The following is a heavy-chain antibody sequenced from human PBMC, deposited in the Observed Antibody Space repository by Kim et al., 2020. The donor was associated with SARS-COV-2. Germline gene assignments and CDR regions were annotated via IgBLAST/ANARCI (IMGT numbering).Heavy chain of an antibody. V-gene: IGHV1-18*01. CDR3: ARDGAYYYGSGSYPYYYYGMDV. Sequence: ASVKVSCKASGYTFTSYGISWVRQAPGQGLEWMGWISAYNGNTNYAQKLQGRVTMTTDTSTSTAYMELRSLRSDDTAVYYCARDGAYYYGSGSYPYYYYGMDVWGQGTTVTVSS. CDR1: GYTFTSYG. J-gene: IGHJ6*02. D-gene: IGHD3-10*01. CDR2: ISAYNGNT.